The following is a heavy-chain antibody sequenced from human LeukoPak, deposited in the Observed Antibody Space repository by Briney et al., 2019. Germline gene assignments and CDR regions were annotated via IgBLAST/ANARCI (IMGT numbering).Heavy chain of an antibody. J-gene: IGHJ6*03. CDR3: TRGGNSSPPLHYNFYYMDV. CDR1: GFTFSNHA. Sequence: GGSLGLSCAASGFTFSNHAMHWVRQAPGKGLEWVAVISYDGNNEYYADSVKGRFTISRDNSKNTLFLQMNSLRGEDTAVYHCTRGGNSSPPLHYNFYYMDVWGKGTTVTVSS. CDR2: ISYDGNNE. V-gene: IGHV3-30-3*01. D-gene: IGHD6-13*01.